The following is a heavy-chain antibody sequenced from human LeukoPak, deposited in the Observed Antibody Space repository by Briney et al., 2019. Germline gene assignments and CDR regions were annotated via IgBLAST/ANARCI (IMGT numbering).Heavy chain of an antibody. V-gene: IGHV4-34*01. CDR2: INHSGST. D-gene: IGHD5-18*01. Sequence: SETLSLTCAVYGGSFSGYYWSWIRQPPGKGLEWIGEINHSGSTNYNPSLKSRVTISVDTSKNQFSLKLSSVAAADTAVHYCARGWDTAMVMGNWFDPWGQGTLVTVSS. CDR1: GGSFSGYY. J-gene: IGHJ5*02. CDR3: ARGWDTAMVMGNWFDP.